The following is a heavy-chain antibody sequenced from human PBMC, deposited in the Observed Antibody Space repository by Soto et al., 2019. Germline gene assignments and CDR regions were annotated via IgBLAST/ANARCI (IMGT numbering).Heavy chain of an antibody. CDR1: GYNFTGYY. J-gene: IGHJ5*02. D-gene: IGHD6-13*01. CDR2: INPNSGGT. Sequence: QVQVVQSGAEVKKPGASVKVSCKASGYNFTGYYMYWVRQAPGQGLEWMGWINPNSGGTDYAQKFQGRVTMTRDTSISTAYMELSSLRSDDTAVYYCARVRRVRRLQLANNWFDPWGQGTLVTVSS. V-gene: IGHV1-2*02. CDR3: ARVRRVRRLQLANNWFDP.